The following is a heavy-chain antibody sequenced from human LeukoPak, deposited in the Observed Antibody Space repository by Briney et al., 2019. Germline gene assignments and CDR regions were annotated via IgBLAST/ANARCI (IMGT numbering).Heavy chain of an antibody. V-gene: IGHV4-59*11. J-gene: IGHJ4*02. D-gene: IGHD1/OR15-1a*01. CDR3: ARDPGDTNWYNGDY. Sequence: KPSDTLSLTCAVSGGSFRVHHWNWIRQPPGKGLEYVANIHGTGSTNYNPSLQSRVTISLDPSKTQFSLILKSVTAADTAVYYCARDPGDTNWYNGDYWGQGTLVTVSS. CDR1: GGSFRVHH. CDR2: IHGTGST.